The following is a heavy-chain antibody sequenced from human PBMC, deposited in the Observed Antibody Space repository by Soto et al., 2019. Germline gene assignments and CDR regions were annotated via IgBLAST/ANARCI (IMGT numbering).Heavy chain of an antibody. CDR2: ISASGGST. CDR3: ARFSLLWRPRYYYYCMDV. V-gene: IGHV1-46*01. J-gene: IGHJ6*01. D-gene: IGHD2-21*01. Sequence: GASVKVSCKASGYSFTSYYMNWVRQAPGQGREWMGIISASGGSTSYAQKFQGRVTMTRDASTSTVYMELSSLRSEDTAVYYCARFSLLWRPRYYYYCMDVWGQGTTVTVSS. CDR1: GYSFTSYY.